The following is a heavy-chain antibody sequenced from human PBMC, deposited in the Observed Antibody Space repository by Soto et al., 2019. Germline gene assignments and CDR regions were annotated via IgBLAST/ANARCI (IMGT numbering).Heavy chain of an antibody. CDR2: ISSSGSTI. CDR1: GFSFSDYY. D-gene: IGHD3-10*01. CDR3: ARETFSYYGSESYLNY. Sequence: GGTLRLSCAASGFSFSDYYMSWIREAPGKGLGWVSYISSSGSTIYYADSVKGRFTISRDNAKNSLYLQMNSLRAEDTAVYYCARETFSYYGSESYLNYWGQGTLVTVSS. J-gene: IGHJ4*02. V-gene: IGHV3-11*01.